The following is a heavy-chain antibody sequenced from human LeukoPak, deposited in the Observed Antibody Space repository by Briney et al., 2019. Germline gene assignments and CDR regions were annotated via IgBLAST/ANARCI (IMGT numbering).Heavy chain of an antibody. V-gene: IGHV4-59*08. D-gene: IGHD1-26*01. CDR1: GGSISSYY. CDR2: IYYSGST. J-gene: IGHJ4*02. Sequence: SETLSLTRTVSGGSISSYYWSWIRQPPGKGLEWIGYIYYSGSTNYNPSLKSRVTISVDTSKNQFSLKLSSVTAADAAVYYCARHSMSGSYQILFDYWGQGTLVTVSS. CDR3: ARHSMSGSYQILFDY.